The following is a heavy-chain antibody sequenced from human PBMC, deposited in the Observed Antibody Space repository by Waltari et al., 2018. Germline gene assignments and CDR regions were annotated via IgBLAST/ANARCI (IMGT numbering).Heavy chain of an antibody. V-gene: IGHV5-51*01. CDR1: GYSFTSYW. CDR3: ARQADHKILTGYLYYFDY. D-gene: IGHD3-9*01. CDR2: IRPGESDN. J-gene: IGHJ4*02. Sequence: EVQLVQSGAEVKKPGESLVISCKASGYSFTSYWIAWVRQMPGKGLEWMGFIRPGESDNTDSASFQGQVTISVDKAIRTAYLQLNSLKASDTAVYYCARQADHKILTGYLYYFDYWGQGTLVTVSS.